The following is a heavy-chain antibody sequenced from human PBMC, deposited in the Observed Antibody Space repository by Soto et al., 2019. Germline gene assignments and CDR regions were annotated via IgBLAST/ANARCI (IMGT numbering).Heavy chain of an antibody. CDR1: GYTFTSPG. V-gene: IGHV1-18*01. CDR3: TRAFFYQSSDSRGYSFDAFDF. D-gene: IGHD3-22*01. J-gene: IGHJ3*01. CDR2: ISAHTGSS. Sequence: QVQLVQSGAEVKKPGASVNVSCKASGYTFTSPGMSWVRQAPGQGLEWMGWISAHTGSSEYAQRFQGLVTMPADRSTSTAYMELRSLRSDDTAVYYCTRAFFYQSSDSRGYSFDAFDFWGPGTLVTVSS.